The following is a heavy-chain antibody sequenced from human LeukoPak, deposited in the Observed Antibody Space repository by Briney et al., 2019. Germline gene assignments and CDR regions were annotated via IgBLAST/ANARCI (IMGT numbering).Heavy chain of an antibody. D-gene: IGHD2-2*01. CDR1: GYTFTSYD. CDR2: MNPNSGNT. Sequence: ASVKVSCKASGYTFTSYDINWVRQATGQGLEWMGWMNPNSGNTGYAQKFQGRVTMTRNTSISTAYMELSSLRSEDTAVYYCARGPYCSSAGCYSHYYYYMDVWGKGTTVTVSS. J-gene: IGHJ6*03. V-gene: IGHV1-8*01. CDR3: ARGPYCSSAGCYSHYYYYMDV.